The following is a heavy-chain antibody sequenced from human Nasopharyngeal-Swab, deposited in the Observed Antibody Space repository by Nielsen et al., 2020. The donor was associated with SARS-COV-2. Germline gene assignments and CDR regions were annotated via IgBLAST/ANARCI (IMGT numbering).Heavy chain of an antibody. D-gene: IGHD2-8*01. CDR2: IYYSGST. J-gene: IGHJ5*02. CDR1: GGSISSYY. CDR3: ASGVPRYCTNGVCYIGWFDP. Sequence: SETLSLTCTVSGGSISSYYWSWIRQHPGKGLEWIGYIYYSGSTYYNPSLKSRVTISVDTSKNQFSLKLSSVTAADTAVYYCASGVPRYCTNGVCYIGWFDPWGQGTLVTVSS. V-gene: IGHV4-59*06.